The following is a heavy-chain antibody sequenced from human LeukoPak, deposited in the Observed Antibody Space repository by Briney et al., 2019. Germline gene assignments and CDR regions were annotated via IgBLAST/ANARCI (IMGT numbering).Heavy chain of an antibody. J-gene: IGHJ4*02. CDR2: IWSDGSNK. CDR1: GFSFSSYG. D-gene: IGHD3-9*01. Sequence: GGSLRLSCAASGFSFSSYGMHWVRQAPGKGLEWVAIIWSDGSNKYYADSVKGRFTISRDNSKNTLYLQMNSLRAVDTAVYYCAKSVTENYDILTGYPELEYFDYWGQGTLVTVSS. V-gene: IGHV3-30*02. CDR3: AKSVTENYDILTGYPELEYFDY.